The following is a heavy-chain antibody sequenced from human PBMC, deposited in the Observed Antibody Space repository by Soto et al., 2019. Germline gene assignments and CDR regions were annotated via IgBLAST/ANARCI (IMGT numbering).Heavy chain of an antibody. CDR2: INPNNGGT. CDR1: GYTFTASY. D-gene: IGHD3-22*01. J-gene: IGHJ5*02. Sequence: ASVKVSCKASGYTFTASYIHWVRQAPGQGLEWMGWINPNNGGTNYAQKFQGRVTITADESTSTAYMELSSLRSEDTAVYYCARDVTYYYDSSGYPSSQAPWGQGTLVTVSS. V-gene: IGHV1-2*02. CDR3: ARDVTYYYDSSGYPSSQAP.